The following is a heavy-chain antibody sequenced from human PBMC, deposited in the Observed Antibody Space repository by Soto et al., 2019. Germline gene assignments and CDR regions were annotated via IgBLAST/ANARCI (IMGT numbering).Heavy chain of an antibody. J-gene: IGHJ5*02. CDR1: GGSFSGYY. D-gene: IGHD6-19*01. CDR3: ARGFRRAVAGSWFDP. Sequence: SETLSLTCAVYGGSFSGYYWSWIRQPPGKGLEWIGEINHSGSTNYNPSLKSRVTISVDTSKNQFSLKLSSVTAADTAVYYCARGFRRAVAGSWFDPWGQGTLVTVS. CDR2: INHSGST. V-gene: IGHV4-34*01.